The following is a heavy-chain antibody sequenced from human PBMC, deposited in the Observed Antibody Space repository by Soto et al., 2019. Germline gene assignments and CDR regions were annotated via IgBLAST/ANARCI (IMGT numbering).Heavy chain of an antibody. Sequence: PGGSLRLSCAASGFTFSSYGMHWVRQAPGKGLEWVAVIWYDGSNKYYADSVKGRFTISRDNSKNTLYLQMNSLRAEDTAVYYCARFNGYYYYYGMDVWGQGTTVTVSS. CDR1: GFTFSSYG. V-gene: IGHV3-33*01. CDR3: ARFNGYYYYYGMDV. J-gene: IGHJ6*02. D-gene: IGHD2-8*01. CDR2: IWYDGSNK.